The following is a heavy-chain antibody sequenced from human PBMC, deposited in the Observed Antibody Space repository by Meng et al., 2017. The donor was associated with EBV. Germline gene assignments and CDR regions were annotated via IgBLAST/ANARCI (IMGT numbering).Heavy chain of an antibody. Sequence: GQVGHAGAEVKKPASSVKFSCKPPGGSFSSYAISWVRQASGQGLEWMGGIIPIFGTANYEQKFQGRVTITADNSTSTAYMELSSLRSEDPAVYYCARAEIAAAGRLDYWGQGTLVTVSS. D-gene: IGHD6-13*01. CDR3: ARAEIAAAGRLDY. CDR2: IIPIFGTA. V-gene: IGHV1-69*06. CDR1: GGSFSSYA. J-gene: IGHJ4*02.